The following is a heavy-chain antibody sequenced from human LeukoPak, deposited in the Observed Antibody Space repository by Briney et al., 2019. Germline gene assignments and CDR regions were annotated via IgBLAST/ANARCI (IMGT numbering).Heavy chain of an antibody. Sequence: SETLSPTCAVYGGSFSGYYWSWIRQPPGKGLEWIGEINHSGSTNYNPSLKSRVTISVDTSKNQFSLKLSSVTAADTAVYYCARGIVVVPAAISLSRPGARFDYWGQGTLVIVSS. D-gene: IGHD2-2*02. CDR1: GGSFSGYY. CDR3: ARGIVVVPAAISLSRPGARFDY. CDR2: INHSGST. V-gene: IGHV4-34*01. J-gene: IGHJ4*02.